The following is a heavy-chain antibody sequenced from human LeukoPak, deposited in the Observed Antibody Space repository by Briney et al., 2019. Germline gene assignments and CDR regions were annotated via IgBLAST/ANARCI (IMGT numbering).Heavy chain of an antibody. D-gene: IGHD5-18*01. CDR3: ARVTSGYNYGFDY. J-gene: IGHJ4*02. CDR2: IYYSGST. CDR1: GGSISSGGYY. V-gene: IGHV4-31*03. Sequence: SETLSLTCTVSGGSISSGGYYWSWIRQHPGKGLEWIGYIYYSGSTYYNPSLRSRVTISVDTSKNQFSLNLSSVIAADTAVYYCARVTSGYNYGFDYWGQGTLVTVSS.